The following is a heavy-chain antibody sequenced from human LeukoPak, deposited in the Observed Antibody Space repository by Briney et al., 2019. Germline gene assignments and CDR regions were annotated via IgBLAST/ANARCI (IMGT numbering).Heavy chain of an antibody. CDR2: INPNSGGT. D-gene: IGHD3-3*01. CDR3: ARNHYDFWSGYPLGYNWFDP. CDR1: GYTFTGYY. Sequence: ASVKVSCKASGYTFTGYYMHRVRQAPGQGLEWMGWINPNSGGTNYAQKFQGRVTMTRDTSISTAYMELSRLRSDDTAVYYCARNHYDFWSGYPLGYNWFDPWGQGTLVTISS. J-gene: IGHJ5*02. V-gene: IGHV1-2*02.